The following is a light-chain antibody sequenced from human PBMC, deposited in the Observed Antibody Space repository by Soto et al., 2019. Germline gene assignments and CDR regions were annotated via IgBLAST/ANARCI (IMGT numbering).Light chain of an antibody. Sequence: QSVLTQPPSASGSPGQTVTMSCSGTGSNIGPNYLYWFQQFPGTAPKLLIYNNDKQPSGVPARFSGSKSGTTAALDISGLLSADEADYYCAAWDDSLSGRVFGGGTKLTVL. J-gene: IGLJ3*02. CDR1: GSNIGPNY. CDR2: NND. V-gene: IGLV1-47*02. CDR3: AAWDDSLSGRV.